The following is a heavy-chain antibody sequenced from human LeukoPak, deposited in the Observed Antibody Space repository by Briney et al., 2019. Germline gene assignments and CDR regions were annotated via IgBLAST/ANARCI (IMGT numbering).Heavy chain of an antibody. CDR3: ARALRIAVAGSDAFDV. CDR2: TYYRSKWYN. J-gene: IGHJ3*01. V-gene: IGHV6-1*01. Sequence: SQTLSLTCAISGDSVSSNSAAWNWIRQSPSRGLEWLGRTYYRSKWYNDYAVSVKSRITINPDTSKNQFSLQLNSVTPEDTAVYYCARALRIAVAGSDAFDVWGQGTMVTVSS. CDR1: GDSVSSNSAA. D-gene: IGHD6-19*01.